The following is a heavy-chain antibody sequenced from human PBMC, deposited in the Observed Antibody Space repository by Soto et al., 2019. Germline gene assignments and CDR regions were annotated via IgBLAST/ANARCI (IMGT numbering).Heavy chain of an antibody. Sequence: SETLSLTCTVSGGSISSYYWNWIRQPPGEALEWIGYIYYSGNTNYNPSLKSRVTISVDTSKNQFSLNLNSVTAADTAIYYCARALPDYDFWKGSFDYWGQGALVTVSS. J-gene: IGHJ4*02. V-gene: IGHV4-59*01. CDR1: GGSISSYY. CDR2: IYYSGNT. D-gene: IGHD3-3*01. CDR3: ARALPDYDFWKGSFDY.